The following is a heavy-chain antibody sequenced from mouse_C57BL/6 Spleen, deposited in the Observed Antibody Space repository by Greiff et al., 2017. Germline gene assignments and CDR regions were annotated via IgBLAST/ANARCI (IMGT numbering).Heavy chain of an antibody. Sequence: QVQLQQSGPELVKPGASVKISCKASGYAFSSSWMNWVKQRPGKGLEWIGRIYPGDGGTTYNGKFKGKGTLTADKSSSTAYMPLSSLTSEGSGVDFCASEGVVPFAYWGQGTLVTVSA. J-gene: IGHJ3*01. V-gene: IGHV1-82*01. CDR1: GYAFSSSW. CDR2: IYPGDGGT. D-gene: IGHD1-1*01. CDR3: ASEGVVPFAY.